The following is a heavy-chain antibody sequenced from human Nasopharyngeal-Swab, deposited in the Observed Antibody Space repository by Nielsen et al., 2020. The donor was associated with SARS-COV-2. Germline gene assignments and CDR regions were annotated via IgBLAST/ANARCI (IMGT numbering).Heavy chain of an antibody. D-gene: IGHD6-13*01. J-gene: IGHJ4*02. CDR3: ARAIAAAGSY. V-gene: IGHV3-7*03. Sequence: WIRQPPGKRLEWVANIKQDGSEKYYVDSVKGRFTISRDNAKNSLYLQMNSLRAEDTAVYYCARAIAAAGSYWGRGTLVTVSS. CDR2: IKQDGSEK.